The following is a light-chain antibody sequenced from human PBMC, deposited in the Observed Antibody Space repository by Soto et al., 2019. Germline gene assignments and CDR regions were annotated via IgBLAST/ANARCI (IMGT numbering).Light chain of an antibody. CDR3: SSYAGINNLGV. CDR1: SSDVGGYKY. V-gene: IGLV2-8*01. Sequence: QSALTQPPSASGSPGQSVTISCTGTSSDVGGYKYVSWYQQHPGKAPKLMIFEVNKRPSGVPDRFSGSKSGNTASLTVSGLHSEDEADYYCSSYAGINNLGVFGTGSKVTV. J-gene: IGLJ1*01. CDR2: EVN.